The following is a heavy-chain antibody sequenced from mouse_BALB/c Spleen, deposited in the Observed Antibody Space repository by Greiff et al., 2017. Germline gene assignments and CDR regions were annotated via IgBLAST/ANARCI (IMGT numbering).Heavy chain of an antibody. CDR1: GFAFSSYD. J-gene: IGHJ4*01. CDR2: ISSGGGST. D-gene: IGHD2-2*01. CDR3: ARRNYGYHYAMDY. V-gene: IGHV5-12-1*01. Sequence: EVMLVESGGGLVKPGGSLKLSCAASGFAFSSYDMSWVRQTPEKRLEWVAYISSGGGSTYYPDTVKGRFTISRDNAKNTLYLQMSSLKSEDTAMYYCARRNYGYHYAMDYWGQGTSVTVSS.